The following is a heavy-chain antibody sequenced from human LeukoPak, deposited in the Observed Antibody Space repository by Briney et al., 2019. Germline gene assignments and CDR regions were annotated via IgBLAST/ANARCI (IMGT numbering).Heavy chain of an antibody. CDR3: ARAGEYCSGGSCYSGVYFDY. CDR2: MNPNSGNT. CDR1: GYTFTSYD. V-gene: IGHV1-8*03. D-gene: IGHD2-15*01. Sequence: ASVKVSCTASGYTFTSYDINWVRQATGQGLEWMGWMNPNSGNTGYAQKFQDRVTITADESTSTAYMELSSLRSEDTALYYCARAGEYCSGGSCYSGVYFDYWGQGTLVTVSS. J-gene: IGHJ4*02.